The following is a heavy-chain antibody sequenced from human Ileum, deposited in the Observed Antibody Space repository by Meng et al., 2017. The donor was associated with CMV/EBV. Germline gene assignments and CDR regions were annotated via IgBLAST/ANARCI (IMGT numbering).Heavy chain of an antibody. V-gene: IGHV1-2*02. CDR3: ARGQYQLLLSPGGY. J-gene: IGHJ4*02. CDR1: GSTFPGYY. Sequence: ASGSTFPGYYLPGVRQAPGQGLGWMGWIHPNSGGTDFPQRFRGRVTITRDTSISTACLELSRLRSDDTAVYYCARGQYQLLLSPGGYWGQGTLVTVSS. CDR2: IHPNSGGT. D-gene: IGHD2-2*01.